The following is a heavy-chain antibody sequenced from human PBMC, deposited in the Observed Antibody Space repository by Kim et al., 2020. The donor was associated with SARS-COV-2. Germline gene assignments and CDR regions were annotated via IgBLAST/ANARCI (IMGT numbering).Heavy chain of an antibody. V-gene: IGHV6-1*01. CDR2: TYYRSKWYN. Sequence: SQTLSLTCAISGDSVSSNSAAWNWIRQSPSRGLEWLGRTYYRSKWYNDYAVSVKSRITINPDTSKNQFSLQLNSVTPEDTAVYYCAREGCSSTSCYLGPGRPGRVDYWGQGTLVTVSS. J-gene: IGHJ4*02. CDR1: GDSVSSNSAA. CDR3: AREGCSSTSCYLGPGRPGRVDY. D-gene: IGHD2-2*01.